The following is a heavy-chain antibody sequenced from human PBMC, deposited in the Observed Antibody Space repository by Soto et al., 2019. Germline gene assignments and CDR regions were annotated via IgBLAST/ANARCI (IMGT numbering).Heavy chain of an antibody. J-gene: IGHJ2*01. CDR3: AREGPYYDILTGYYPGNWYFDL. D-gene: IGHD3-9*01. Sequence: GGSLRLSCAASGFTFSSYAMSWVRQAPGKGLEWVSYISSSSSTIFYADSVQGRFTISRDNAKNSLFLQMNSLRAEDTAVYYCAREGPYYDILTGYYPGNWYFDLWGRGTLVTVSS. V-gene: IGHV3-48*01. CDR2: ISSSSSTI. CDR1: GFTFSSYA.